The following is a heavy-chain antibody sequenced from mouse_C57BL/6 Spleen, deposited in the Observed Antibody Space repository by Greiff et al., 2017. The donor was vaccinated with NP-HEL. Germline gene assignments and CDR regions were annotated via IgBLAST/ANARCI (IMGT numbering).Heavy chain of an antibody. CDR3: ARQHYGSSYDAMDY. D-gene: IGHD1-1*01. CDR1: GFTFSSYT. J-gene: IGHJ4*01. CDR2: ISGGGGNT. V-gene: IGHV5-9*01. Sequence: EVKLMESGGGLVKPGGSLKLSCAASGFTFSSYTMSWVRQTPEKRLEWVATISGGGGNTYYPDSVKGRFTISRDNAKNTLYLQMSSLRSEDTALYYCARQHYGSSYDAMDYWGQGTSVTVSS.